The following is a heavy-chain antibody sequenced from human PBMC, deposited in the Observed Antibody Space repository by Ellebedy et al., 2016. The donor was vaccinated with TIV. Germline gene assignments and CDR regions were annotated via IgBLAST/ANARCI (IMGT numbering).Heavy chain of an antibody. CDR3: ARDLRPPLT. CDR2: LSGTGSST. V-gene: IGHV3-23*01. Sequence: GESLKISXAASKFTFSSYAMSWVRQAPGKGLEWVSTLSGTGSSTYYADSVKGRFTISRDNAKNSLYLQMNSLRAEDTAVYYCARDLRPPLTWGQGTLVTVSS. CDR1: KFTFSSYA. J-gene: IGHJ5*02. D-gene: IGHD4-17*01.